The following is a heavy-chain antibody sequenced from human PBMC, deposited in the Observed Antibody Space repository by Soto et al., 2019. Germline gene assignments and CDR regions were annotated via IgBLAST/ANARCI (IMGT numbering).Heavy chain of an antibody. V-gene: IGHV4-59*01. J-gene: IGHJ4*02. CDR1: GGSISSYY. CDR3: ARDPYGDYYFDY. CDR2: IYYSGST. D-gene: IGHD4-17*01. Sequence: QVQLQESGPGLVKPSETLSLTCTVSGGSISSYYWSWIRQPPGKGLEWIGYIYYSGSTNYNPSLKSRVTISVDTSKNQFSLKLSSVTAADMAVYYCARDPYGDYYFDYWGQGTLVTVSS.